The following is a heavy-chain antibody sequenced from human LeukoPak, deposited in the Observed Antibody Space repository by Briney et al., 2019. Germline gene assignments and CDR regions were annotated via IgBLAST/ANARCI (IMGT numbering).Heavy chain of an antibody. V-gene: IGHV4-59*08. Sequence: SETLSLTCTVSGGSISSYYLSWIRQPPGKGLEWIGYIYYSGSTNYNPSLKSRVTISVDTSKNQYSLTLSSVTAADTAVYYCARLSKQLTTGNHFDIWGQGTMVTFSS. J-gene: IGHJ3*02. CDR1: GGSISSYY. CDR2: IYYSGST. CDR3: ARLSKQLTTGNHFDI. D-gene: IGHD6-13*01.